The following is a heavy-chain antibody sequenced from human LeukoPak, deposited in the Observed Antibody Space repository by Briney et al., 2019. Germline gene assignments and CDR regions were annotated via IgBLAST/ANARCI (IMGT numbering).Heavy chain of an antibody. Sequence: AGSMTLSCAASRFTFSSYEMDWDRQAQGKGLEWVSYTSSSGSTIYYADYVKGRFTISRENAKNSLYLQMNSLRGEDTAVYYCARGGYYDFPMDYYYGMDVWGQGTTVTVSS. CDR1: RFTFSSYE. J-gene: IGHJ6*02. D-gene: IGHD3-3*01. CDR2: TSSSGSTI. V-gene: IGHV3-48*03. CDR3: ARGGYYDFPMDYYYGMDV.